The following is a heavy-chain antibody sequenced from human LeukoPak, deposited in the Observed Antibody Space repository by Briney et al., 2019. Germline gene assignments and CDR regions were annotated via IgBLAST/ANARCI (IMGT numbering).Heavy chain of an antibody. CDR3: VREVPGIMVAFDL. J-gene: IGHJ3*01. CDR1: GFTFSSNW. V-gene: IGHV3-7*04. CDR2: INKEGSDQ. D-gene: IGHD2-2*01. Sequence: PGGSLRLSCAASGFTFSSNWMTWVRQAPGKGLEWLANINKEGSDQYYVDSVKGRFTISRDNAQNSIYLQVNSLRADDTAVYYCVREVPGIMVAFDLWGQGTMLSVSS.